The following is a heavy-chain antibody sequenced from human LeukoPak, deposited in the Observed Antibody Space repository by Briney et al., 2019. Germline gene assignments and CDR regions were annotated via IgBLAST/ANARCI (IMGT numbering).Heavy chain of an antibody. J-gene: IGHJ4*02. CDR3: ARDLGDSSGWAFDY. Sequence: ASVKVSCTASGYTFASYAMHWVRQAPGQRLEWMGWINAGNGNTKYSQKFQGRVTITRDTSASTAYMELSSLRSEDTAVYYCARDLGDSSGWAFDYWGQGTLVTVSS. D-gene: IGHD6-19*01. V-gene: IGHV1-3*01. CDR1: GYTFASYA. CDR2: INAGNGNT.